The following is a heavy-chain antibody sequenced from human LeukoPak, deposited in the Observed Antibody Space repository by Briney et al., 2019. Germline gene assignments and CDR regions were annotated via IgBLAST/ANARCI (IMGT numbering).Heavy chain of an antibody. J-gene: IGHJ6*03. CDR2: ITTTSSHI. CDR1: GFGFNYYN. CDR3: ARDPYNGAYGDNYYYYMDV. V-gene: IGHV3-21*06. D-gene: IGHD4-17*01. Sequence: GGSLRLSCAASGFGFNYYNMNWVRQTPGKGLEWVSSITTTSSHIFYADSVKGRFTISRDNAKNSLYLQMNSLTAEDTAVYYCARDPYNGAYGDNYYYYMDVWGKGTTVTIS.